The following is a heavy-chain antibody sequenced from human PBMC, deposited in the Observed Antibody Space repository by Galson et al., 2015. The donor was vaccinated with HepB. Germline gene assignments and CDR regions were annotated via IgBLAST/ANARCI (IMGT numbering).Heavy chain of an antibody. Sequence: SVKVSCKVSGYTLTELSMHWVRQAPGKGLEWMGGFDPEDGETIYAQKFQGRVTMTEDTSTDTAYMELSSLRSEDTAVYYCATDYPPASLRYCSGGSCYSGAVDIWGQGTMVTVSS. CDR1: GYTLTELS. V-gene: IGHV1-24*01. J-gene: IGHJ3*02. D-gene: IGHD2-15*01. CDR3: ATDYPPASLRYCSGGSCYSGAVDI. CDR2: FDPEDGET.